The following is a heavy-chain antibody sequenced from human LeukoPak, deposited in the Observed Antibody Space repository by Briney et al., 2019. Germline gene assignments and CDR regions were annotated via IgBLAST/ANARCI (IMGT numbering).Heavy chain of an antibody. Sequence: SETLSLTCTVSGGSISSSSYYWGWIRQPPGKGLEWIGTIYYTGSTYYNPSLKSRVTISVDTSKNQCSLKVTSVTAADTAVYYCARRRGWYPVDYWGQGTLATVSS. V-gene: IGHV4-39*01. CDR2: IYYTGST. CDR1: GGSISSSSYY. J-gene: IGHJ4*02. D-gene: IGHD6-19*01. CDR3: ARRRGWYPVDY.